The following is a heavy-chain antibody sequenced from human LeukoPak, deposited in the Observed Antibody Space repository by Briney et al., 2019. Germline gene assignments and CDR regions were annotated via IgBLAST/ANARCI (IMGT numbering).Heavy chain of an antibody. CDR3: ARETRYYGMDV. CDR2: IYHSGST. V-gene: IGHV4-59*01. J-gene: IGHJ6*02. CDR1: GGSINHYY. Sequence: SETLSLTCSVSGGSINHYYGTWIRQPPGRGLEWIGYIYHSGSTNYNPSLKSRVTISIDTSKNQFSLKLSSVTAADTAVYYCARETRYYGMDVWGQGTTVTVSS.